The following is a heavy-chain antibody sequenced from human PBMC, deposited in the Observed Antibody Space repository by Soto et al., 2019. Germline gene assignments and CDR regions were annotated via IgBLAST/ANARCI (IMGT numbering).Heavy chain of an antibody. V-gene: IGHV1-8*01. J-gene: IGHJ6*02. CDR3: ARVGDFWSGYYYGMDV. CDR1: GYTFTSYD. Sequence: ASVKVSCKASGYTFTSYDINWVRQATGQGLEWMGWMNPNSGNTGYAQKFQGRVTMTRNTSISTAYMELSSLRSEDTAVYYCARVGDFWSGYYYGMDVWGQGTTVTVSS. CDR2: MNPNSGNT. D-gene: IGHD3-3*01.